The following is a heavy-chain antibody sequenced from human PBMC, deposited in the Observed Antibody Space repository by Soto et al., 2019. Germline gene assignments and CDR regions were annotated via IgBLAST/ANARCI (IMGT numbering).Heavy chain of an antibody. D-gene: IGHD6-13*01. CDR2: ISYDGSNK. CDR3: AKGHPSSSWACDY. V-gene: IGHV3-30*18. J-gene: IGHJ4*02. Sequence: GGSLRLSCAASGFTFSSYGMHWVRQAPGKGLEWVAVISYDGSNKYYADSVKGRFTISRDNSKNTLYLQMNSLRAEDTAVYYCAKGHPSSSWACDYWGQGTLGTVSA. CDR1: GFTFSSYG.